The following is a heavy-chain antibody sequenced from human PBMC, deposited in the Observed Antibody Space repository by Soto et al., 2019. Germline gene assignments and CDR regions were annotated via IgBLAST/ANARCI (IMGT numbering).Heavy chain of an antibody. Sequence: SETLSLTCTVSGGSISSSSYYWGWIRQPPGKGLEWIGSIYYSGSTYYNPSLKSRVTISVDTSKNQFSLKLSSVTAADTAVYYCARDSGYNWNYGNWFDPWGQGTLVTVSS. CDR2: IYYSGST. CDR3: ARDSGYNWNYGNWFDP. CDR1: GGSISSSSYY. V-gene: IGHV4-39*07. J-gene: IGHJ5*02. D-gene: IGHD1-7*01.